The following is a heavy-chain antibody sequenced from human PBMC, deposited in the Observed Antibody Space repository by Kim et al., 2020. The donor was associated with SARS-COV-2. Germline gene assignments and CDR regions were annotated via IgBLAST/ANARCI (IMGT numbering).Heavy chain of an antibody. CDR3: ARGRAFGGVIGI. V-gene: IGHV4-34*01. D-gene: IGHD3-16*02. J-gene: IGHJ4*02. CDR2: INHSGST. Sequence: SETLSLTCAVYGGSFSDYYWSWIRQPPGKGLEWIGEINHSGSTNYNPSLKSRVTISVDTSKNQFSLKLSSVTAADTAVYYCARGRAFGGVIGIWGQGTLVTVSS. CDR1: GGSFSDYY.